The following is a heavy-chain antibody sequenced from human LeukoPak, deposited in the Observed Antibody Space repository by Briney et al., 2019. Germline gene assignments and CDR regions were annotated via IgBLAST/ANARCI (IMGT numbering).Heavy chain of an antibody. J-gene: IGHJ4*02. CDR3: AREPGSSGWCGYFDF. CDR2: IYSDGST. D-gene: IGHD6-19*01. V-gene: IGHV3-53*01. CDR1: GFTVSSNY. Sequence: GGSLRLSCAASGFTVSSNYMSWVRQPPGKGLEGVSVIYSDGSTYYADSVKGRFTISSDNSKNTLYLQMNSLRAEDTAVYFCAREPGSSGWCGYFDFWGQGTLVTVSS.